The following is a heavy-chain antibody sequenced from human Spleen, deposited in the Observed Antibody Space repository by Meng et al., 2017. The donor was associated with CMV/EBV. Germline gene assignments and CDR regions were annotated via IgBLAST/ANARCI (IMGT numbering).Heavy chain of an antibody. D-gene: IGHD6-6*01. V-gene: IGHV4-61*01. CDR1: GGSVSSGSYY. CDR3: ARAGIVARRVGYLDY. J-gene: IGHJ4*02. Sequence: SETLSLTCTVSGGSVSSGSYYWSWIRQPPGKGLEWIGYIYYSGSTNYNPSLKSRVTISVDTSKNQFSLKLTSVTAADTALYYCARAGIVARRVGYLDYWGQGTLVTVSS. CDR2: IYYSGST.